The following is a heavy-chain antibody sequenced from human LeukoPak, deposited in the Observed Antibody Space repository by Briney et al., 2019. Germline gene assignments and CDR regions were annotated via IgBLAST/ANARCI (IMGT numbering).Heavy chain of an antibody. J-gene: IGHJ4*02. D-gene: IGHD3-10*01. Sequence: GGSLRLSCVASGFDFSASSFNYIRQAPGKGLEWVSYIRASSSLISYTDSVRGRFTISRDDAKKSVFLQMHSLRADDTAVYYCARAVHLYGSANFDYWGQGTLVTVSS. V-gene: IGHV3-48*04. CDR3: ARAVHLYGSANFDY. CDR1: GFDFSASS. CDR2: IRASSSLI.